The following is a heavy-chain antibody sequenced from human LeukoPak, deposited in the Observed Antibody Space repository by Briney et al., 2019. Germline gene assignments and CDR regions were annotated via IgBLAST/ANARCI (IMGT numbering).Heavy chain of an antibody. CDR2: ISSSSSNI. Sequence: GGSLRLSCAASGFTFSSYSMNWVRQAPGKGLEWVSYISSSSSNIYYTHSVKGRFPIPRDNAKNSLYLQMNRLRGEDTAVYYCARGVDMLTGYYLFDYWGQGTLVTVSS. CDR3: ARGVDMLTGYYLFDY. J-gene: IGHJ4*02. V-gene: IGHV3-48*01. CDR1: GFTFSSYS. D-gene: IGHD3-9*01.